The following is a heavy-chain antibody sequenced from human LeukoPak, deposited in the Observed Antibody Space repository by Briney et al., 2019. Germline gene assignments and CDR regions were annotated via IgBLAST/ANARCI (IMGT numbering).Heavy chain of an antibody. CDR2: IYHSGST. CDR3: ARDLRAYYYDSSGYPDLYAFDI. Sequence: KTSQTLSLTCTVSGGSISSGGYYWSWIRQPPGKGLEWIGYIYHSGSTYYNPSLKSRVTISVDRSKNQFSLKLSSVTAADTAVYYCARDLRAYYYDSSGYPDLYAFDIWGQGTMVTVSS. CDR1: GGSISSGGYY. J-gene: IGHJ3*02. V-gene: IGHV4-30-2*01. D-gene: IGHD3-22*01.